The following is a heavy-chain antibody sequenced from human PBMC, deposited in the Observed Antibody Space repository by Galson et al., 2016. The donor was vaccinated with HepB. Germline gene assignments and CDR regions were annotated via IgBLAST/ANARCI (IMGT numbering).Heavy chain of an antibody. Sequence: SVKVSCKASGYTFNNYGFTWVRQAPGQGLEWMGWISANNGYTNYAQKLHGRVTMTTDTSTTTAYMELRSLRSDDTAVYYCARGSSSVSPGLDYWGQGTLVTVSS. CDR2: ISANNGYT. D-gene: IGHD3-10*01. V-gene: IGHV1-18*01. J-gene: IGHJ4*02. CDR3: ARGSSSVSPGLDY. CDR1: GYTFNNYG.